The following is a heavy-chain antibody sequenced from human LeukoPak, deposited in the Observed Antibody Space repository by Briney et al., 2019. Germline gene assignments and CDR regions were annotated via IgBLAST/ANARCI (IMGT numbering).Heavy chain of an antibody. CDR3: ARSSGRGYYYYYGMDV. V-gene: IGHV4-34*01. Sequence: SETLSLTRAVYGGSFSGYYWSWIRQPPGKGLEWIGEINHSGSTNYNPSLKSRVTISVDTSKNQFSLKLSSVTAADTAVYYCARSSGRGYYYYYGMDVWGQGTTVTVSS. CDR1: GGSFSGYY. J-gene: IGHJ6*02. CDR2: INHSGST. D-gene: IGHD3-10*01.